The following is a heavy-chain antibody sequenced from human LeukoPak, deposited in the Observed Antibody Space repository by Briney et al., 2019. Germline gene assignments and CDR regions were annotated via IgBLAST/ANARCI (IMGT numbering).Heavy chain of an antibody. V-gene: IGHV3-7*01. CDR1: GFTFSNHW. CDR3: TRDLQYYDTSGYVAPLIDY. D-gene: IGHD3-22*01. Sequence: GGSLRLSCAASGFTFSNHWMSWVRQAPGKGLEWVANIKQDGSLKYYVDSVKGRFTISRDNAENSLYLQLNSLRAEDTAVYYCTRDLQYYDTSGYVAPLIDYWGQGTLVTVSS. CDR2: IKQDGSLK. J-gene: IGHJ4*02.